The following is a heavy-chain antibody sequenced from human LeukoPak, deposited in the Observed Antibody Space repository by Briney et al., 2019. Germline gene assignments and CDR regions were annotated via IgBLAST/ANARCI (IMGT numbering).Heavy chain of an antibody. CDR3: ARAKTPPAVPSVCFDY. V-gene: IGHV1-69*13. CDR1: GYTFTGYY. D-gene: IGHD3-16*01. CDR2: IIPFFCTA. J-gene: IGHJ4*02. Sequence: GPSVKVSCKASGYTFTGYYMHWVRQAPGQGLEWMGGIIPFFCTANYAQKFQGRVTITADESTSTAYMELSSLRSEETAVYYCARAKTPPAVPSVCFDYCGEGDLVTLSS.